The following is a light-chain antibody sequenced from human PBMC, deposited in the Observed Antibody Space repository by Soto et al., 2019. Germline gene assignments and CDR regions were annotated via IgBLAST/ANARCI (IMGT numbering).Light chain of an antibody. CDR2: ETS. J-gene: IGKJ1*01. Sequence: DIQMSQSPSTLSASVGDRVTITCRASRSLTRWLAWYQQKPGRAPKLLIYETSILQSGVPSRFSGSGSGTDFTLTISGVQPDDIATYYCQQYETFSGTFGPGTKVEI. CDR3: QQYETFSGT. CDR1: RSLTRW. V-gene: IGKV1-5*03.